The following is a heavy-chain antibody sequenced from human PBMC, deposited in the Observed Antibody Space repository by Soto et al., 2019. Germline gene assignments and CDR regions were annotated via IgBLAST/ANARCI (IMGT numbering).Heavy chain of an antibody. J-gene: IGHJ3*02. CDR3: ARVPNWNYGPGDAFDI. D-gene: IGHD1-7*01. Sequence: GGSLRLSCAASGFTVSSNYMSWVRQAPGKGLEWVSVIYSGGSTYYADSVKGRFTISRDNSKNTLYLQMNSLRAEDTAVYYCARVPNWNYGPGDAFDIWGQGTMVTVSS. CDR2: IYSGGST. V-gene: IGHV3-53*01. CDR1: GFTVSSNY.